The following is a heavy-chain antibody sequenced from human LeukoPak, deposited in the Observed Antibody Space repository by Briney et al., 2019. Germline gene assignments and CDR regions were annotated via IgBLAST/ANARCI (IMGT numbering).Heavy chain of an antibody. CDR1: GYTFTSYD. CDR2: MNPNSGNT. J-gene: IGHJ4*02. CDR3: ARQEVLSFYYDFWSGPVFSYFDY. Sequence: GASVKVSCKASGYTFTSYDINWVRQATGQGLEWMGWMNPNSGNTGYAQKFQGRVTMTRNTSISTAYMELSSLRSEDTAVYYCARQEVLSFYYDFWSGPVFSYFDYWGQGTLVTVSS. V-gene: IGHV1-8*01. D-gene: IGHD3-3*01.